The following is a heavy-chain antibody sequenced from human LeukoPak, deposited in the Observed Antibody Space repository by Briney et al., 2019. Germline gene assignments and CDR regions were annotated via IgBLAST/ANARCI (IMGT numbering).Heavy chain of an antibody. CDR2: ISAYNGNT. V-gene: IGHV1-18*01. Sequence: ASVKVSCKASGYTFTSYGISWVRQAPGQGLEWMGWISAYNGNTNYAQKLQGRVTMTTDTSTSTAYVELRSLRSDDTAVYYCARDTAMGNFDYWGQGTLVTVSS. CDR3: ARDTAMGNFDY. J-gene: IGHJ4*02. CDR1: GYTFTSYG. D-gene: IGHD5-18*01.